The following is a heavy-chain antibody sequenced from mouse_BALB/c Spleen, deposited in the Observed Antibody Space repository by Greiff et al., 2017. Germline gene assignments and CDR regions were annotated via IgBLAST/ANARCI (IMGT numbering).Heavy chain of an antibody. CDR1: GYTFTDYN. CDR2: INPNNGGT. CDR3: ARGKDYSWFAY. Sequence: EVKLMESGPELVKPRASVKIPCKASGYTFTDYNMDWVKQSHGKSLEWIGDINPNNGGTIYNQKFKGKATLTVDKSSSTAYMELRSLTSEDTAVYYCARGKDYSWFAYWGQGTLVTVSA. V-gene: IGHV1-18*01. J-gene: IGHJ3*01. D-gene: IGHD1-1*01.